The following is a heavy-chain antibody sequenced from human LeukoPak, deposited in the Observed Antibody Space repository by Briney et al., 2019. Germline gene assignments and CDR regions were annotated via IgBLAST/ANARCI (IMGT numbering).Heavy chain of an antibody. J-gene: IGHJ6*03. CDR1: GYTFTSDY. CDR3: ASAGVHHYYIDV. D-gene: IGHD3-3*01. CDR2: INPSGGST. Sequence: ASVKGSCKASGYTFTSDYMHWVRQAPGQGLEWMGIINPSGGSTSNAQKFQGRVTMTSDTFTSTVYTDLSSLRSEDTAVSYCASAGVHHYYIDVWGKGTTVTVSS. V-gene: IGHV1-46*01.